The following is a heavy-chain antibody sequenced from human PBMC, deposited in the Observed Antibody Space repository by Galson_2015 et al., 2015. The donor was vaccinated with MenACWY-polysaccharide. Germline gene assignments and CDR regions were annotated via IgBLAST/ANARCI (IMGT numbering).Heavy chain of an antibody. CDR2: IQYDGSQK. CDR1: GSTFRGSG. D-gene: IGHD6-13*01. J-gene: IGHJ3*02. CDR3: AREGSRIVFHAFDT. V-gene: IGHV3-33*01. Sequence: SLRLSCAASGSTFRGSGMHWVRQAPGKGLEWVAVIQYDGSQKQYIDSVRGRFSISRDNSKKTLYLEMNSLRAEDTGVYYCAREGSRIVFHAFDTWGRGTMVTVSS.